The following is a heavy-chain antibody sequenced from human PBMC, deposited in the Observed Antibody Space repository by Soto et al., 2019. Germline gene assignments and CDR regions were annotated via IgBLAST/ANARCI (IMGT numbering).Heavy chain of an antibody. Sequence: ASVKVSCKASGYTFTSNSIGWVRQAPGQGLEWMGWISAYNGNTNYAQKLQGRVTMTTDTSTSTAYMELRSLRSDDTAVYYCARGAVAWGYYYYYGMDVWGQGTTVTVSS. CDR3: ARGAVAWGYYYYYGMDV. V-gene: IGHV1-18*04. CDR2: ISAYNGNT. CDR1: GYTFTSNS. J-gene: IGHJ6*02. D-gene: IGHD6-19*01.